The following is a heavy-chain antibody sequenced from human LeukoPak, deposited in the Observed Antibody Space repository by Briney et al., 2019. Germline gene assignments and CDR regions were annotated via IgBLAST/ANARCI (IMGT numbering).Heavy chain of an antibody. J-gene: IGHJ4*02. CDR3: AIWGQQLAFDY. D-gene: IGHD6-13*01. CDR2: IIPIFGTA. V-gene: IGHV1-69*05. Sequence: ASVKVSCKASGGTFSSYAISWVRQAPGQALEWMGGIIPIFGTANYAQKFQGRVTITTDESTGTAYMELSSLRSEDTAVYYCAIWGQQLAFDYWGQGTLVTVSS. CDR1: GGTFSSYA.